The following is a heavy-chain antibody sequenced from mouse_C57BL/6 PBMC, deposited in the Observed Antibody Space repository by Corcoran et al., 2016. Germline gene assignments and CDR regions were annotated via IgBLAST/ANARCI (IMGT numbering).Heavy chain of an antibody. Sequence: EVQLQQSGPELVKPGASVKISCKASGYTFTDYYMNWVKQSHGKSLEWIGDINPNNGGTSYNQKFKGKATLTVDKSSSTAYMELRSLTSEDSAVYYCARWANWDWYFDVWDTGTTVTVSS. CDR1: GYTFTDYY. CDR3: ARWANWDWYFDV. CDR2: INPNNGGT. V-gene: IGHV1-26*01. D-gene: IGHD4-1*01. J-gene: IGHJ1*03.